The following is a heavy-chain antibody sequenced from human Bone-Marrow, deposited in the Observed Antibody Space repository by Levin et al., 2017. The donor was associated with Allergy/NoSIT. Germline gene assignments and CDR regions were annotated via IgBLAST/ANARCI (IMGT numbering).Heavy chain of an antibody. D-gene: IGHD6-19*01. Sequence: SETLSLTCAVSGGSISSSNWWSWVRQPPGKGLEWIGEIYHSGSTNYNPSLKSRVTISVDKSKNQFSLKLSSVTAADTAVYYCAREDIAAAVAGRAEYFQHWGQGTLVTVSS. CDR2: IYHSGST. J-gene: IGHJ1*01. V-gene: IGHV4-4*02. CDR3: AREDIAAAVAGRAEYFQH. CDR1: GGSISSSNW.